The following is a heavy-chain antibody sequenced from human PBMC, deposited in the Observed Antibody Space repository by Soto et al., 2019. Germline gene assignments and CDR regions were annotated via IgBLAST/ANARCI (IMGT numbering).Heavy chain of an antibody. J-gene: IGHJ4*02. V-gene: IGHV3-30*18. CDR1: GFTFNSYG. D-gene: IGHD4-17*01. CDR2: ISYDGSNK. Sequence: QVQLVESGGGVVQPGRSLRLSCAASGFTFNSYGMHWVRQAPGKGLEWVAVISYDGSNKYYADSVKGRFTISRDNSKNTLYLQMNSLSSEDTAVYYCAKDINYGGNPWAFDYWGQGTLVTVSS. CDR3: AKDINYGGNPWAFDY.